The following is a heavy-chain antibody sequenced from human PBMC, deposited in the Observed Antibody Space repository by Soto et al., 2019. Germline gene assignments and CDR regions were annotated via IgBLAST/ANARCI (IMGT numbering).Heavy chain of an antibody. CDR2: IKQDGSEK. D-gene: IGHD1-26*01. Sequence: PGGSLRLSCAASGFTFSSYWMSWVRQAPGKGLEWVANIKQDGSEKYYVDSVKGRFTISRDNAKNPLYLQMNSLRAEDTAVYYCARDVVGATPYYFDYWGQGTLVTVSS. CDR1: GFTFSSYW. J-gene: IGHJ4*02. V-gene: IGHV3-7*03. CDR3: ARDVVGATPYYFDY.